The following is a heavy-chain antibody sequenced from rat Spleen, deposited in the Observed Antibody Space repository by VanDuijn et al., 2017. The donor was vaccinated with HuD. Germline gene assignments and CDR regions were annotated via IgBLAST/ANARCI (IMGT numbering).Heavy chain of an antibody. CDR2: ISSGGIT. CDR3: PRGPPRDDGNYYYGYYFDY. V-gene: IGHV2S12*01. CDR1: GFSLTSNG. D-gene: IGHD1-12*02. J-gene: IGHJ2*01. Sequence: QVQLKESGPGLVQPSQTLSLTCTVSGFSLTSNGVSWVRQPPGKGLEWIAAISSGGITYYNSALKSRLSISRDTSKSQVFLKMNSLQTEDTAICFCPRGPPRDDGNYYYGYYFDYWGQGVMVTVSS.